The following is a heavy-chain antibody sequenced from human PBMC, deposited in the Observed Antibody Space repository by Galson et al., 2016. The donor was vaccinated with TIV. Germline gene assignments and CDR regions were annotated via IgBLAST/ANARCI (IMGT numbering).Heavy chain of an antibody. CDR2: INGNDGTT. J-gene: IGHJ4*02. CDR3: ARQYYYDSTVTWEKYYFDY. V-gene: IGHV3-20*04. Sequence: SLRLSCAASGFTFDDYGVSWVRQAPGKGLEWVSGINGNDGTTGYADSVKGRFAISRDNAKNALYLQMNSLRAEDTALYYCARQYYYDSTVTWEKYYFDYWGRGTLVTVSS. CDR1: GFTFDDYG. D-gene: IGHD3-22*01.